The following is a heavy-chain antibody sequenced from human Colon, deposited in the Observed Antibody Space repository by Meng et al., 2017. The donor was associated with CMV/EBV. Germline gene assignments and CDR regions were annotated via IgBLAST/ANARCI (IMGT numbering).Heavy chain of an antibody. CDR2: TRNKAKSYTT. D-gene: IGHD2-15*01. Sequence: GESLKISCAASGFTFSDRYMDWVRQAPGKGLEWVGRTRNKAKSYTTEYAASVKGRFTISRDDSKNSLYLQMNSLKVEDTAVYYCVTLTVGDCSGGSCYDLDYWGQGTLVTVS. CDR3: VTLTVGDCSGGSCYDLDY. CDR1: GFTFSDRY. J-gene: IGHJ4*02. V-gene: IGHV3-72*01.